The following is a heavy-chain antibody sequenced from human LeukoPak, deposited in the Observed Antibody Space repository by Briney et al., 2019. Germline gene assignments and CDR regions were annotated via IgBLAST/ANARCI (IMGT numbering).Heavy chain of an antibody. CDR1: GFTFNNYW. J-gene: IGHJ4*02. CDR3: ASGVYYFDY. V-gene: IGHV3-7*01. CDR2: INQDRSEI. D-gene: IGHD2/OR15-2a*01. Sequence: PGGSVRLSCAASGFTFNNYWMNWVRQAPGKGLEWVANINQDRSEIYYVDSVKGRFTISRDSAKNSLYLQMNSLRAEDTAVYYCASGVYYFDYWGQGTLVTVSS.